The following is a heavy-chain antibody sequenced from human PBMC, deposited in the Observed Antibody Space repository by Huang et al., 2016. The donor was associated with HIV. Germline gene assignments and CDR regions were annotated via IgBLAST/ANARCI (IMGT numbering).Heavy chain of an antibody. Sequence: EVQLVESGGGLVQPGGSLQAYCAAFGFPVSTYWMCGVRQAAGKGLEWVANIKQDGSEKYYVDSVRGRFTISRDNAKNSLSLQMNSLRDEDTAVYYCASNGYSNNWGDPFDIWGQGTMVTVSS. J-gene: IGHJ3*02. V-gene: IGHV3-7*01. CDR2: IKQDGSEK. CDR1: GFPVSTYW. D-gene: IGHD6-13*01. CDR3: ASNGYSNNWGDPFDI.